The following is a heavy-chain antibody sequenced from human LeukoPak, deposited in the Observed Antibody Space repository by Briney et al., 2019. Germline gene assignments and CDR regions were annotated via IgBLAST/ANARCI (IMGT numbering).Heavy chain of an antibody. J-gene: IGHJ6*02. CDR3: ARGLLLYYYYYGMDV. CDR2: ISYDASNK. V-gene: IGHV3-30*04. Sequence: PGGSLRLSCAASGFTFSSYAMHWVRQAPGKGLEWVAVISYDASNKYYADSEKGRFTVSRDDSKNTLYLQMNSLRAEDTAVYYCARGLLLYYYYYGMDVWGQGTTVTVSS. D-gene: IGHD2-15*01. CDR1: GFTFSSYA.